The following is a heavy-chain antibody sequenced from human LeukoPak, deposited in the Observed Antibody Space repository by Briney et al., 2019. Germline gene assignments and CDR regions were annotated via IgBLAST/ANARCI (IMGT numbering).Heavy chain of an antibody. CDR2: IYTSGST. Sequence: SQTLSLTCTVSGGSISSGSYYWSWIRQPAGKGLEWIGRIYTSGSTNYNPSLKSRVTISVDTSKNQLSLDLTSATAADTAVYYCAREYSSFDYWGQGILVTVSS. J-gene: IGHJ4*02. CDR3: AREYSSFDY. V-gene: IGHV4-61*02. CDR1: GGSISSGSYY. D-gene: IGHD6-13*01.